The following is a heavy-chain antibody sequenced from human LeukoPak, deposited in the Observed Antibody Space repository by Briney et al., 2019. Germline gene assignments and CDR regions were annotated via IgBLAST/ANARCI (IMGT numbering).Heavy chain of an antibody. CDR1: GFIVRFND. CDR3: AIAVAGLYFDY. CDR2: LYTDGKT. J-gene: IGHJ4*02. Sequence: GGSLRLSCAVSGFIVRFNDMAWVRQAPGKGLQWVSVLYTDGKTFYEDSMKGRFTISRDNSKNTLNLQINNLRDDDTAVYYCAIAVAGLYFDYWGQGILVTVSS. V-gene: IGHV3-53*01. D-gene: IGHD6-19*01.